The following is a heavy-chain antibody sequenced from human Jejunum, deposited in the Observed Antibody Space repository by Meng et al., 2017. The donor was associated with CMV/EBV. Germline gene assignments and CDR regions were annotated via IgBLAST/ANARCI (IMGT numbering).Heavy chain of an antibody. CDR3: AYSSSWAHFDY. J-gene: IGHJ4*03. Sequence: FVAYGFPISSNYLSWVSQDPGKGLGWVSIIYSDGPTYFADSVKGRFTISRDKSKNTLDLQMNSLRAEDMAVYYCAYSSSWAHFDYWGQGTTVTVSS. D-gene: IGHD6-13*01. CDR1: GFPISSNY. V-gene: IGHV3-53*01. CDR2: IYSDGPT.